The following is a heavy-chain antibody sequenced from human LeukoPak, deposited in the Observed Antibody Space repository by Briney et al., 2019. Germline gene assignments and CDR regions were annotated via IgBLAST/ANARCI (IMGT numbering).Heavy chain of an antibody. CDR1: GGTLSSYP. CDR3: ASRYYDSSEYYKYYFDY. D-gene: IGHD3-22*01. Sequence: SVKVSCKASGGTLSSYPVSWVRQAPGQGLELMGRIIPILGLTNYAQRFQGRVMITADTSTKTVYMELNSLTSEDTAVYYCASRYYDSSEYYKYYFDYWGQGTLVTVSS. V-gene: IGHV1-69*02. CDR2: IIPILGLT. J-gene: IGHJ4*02.